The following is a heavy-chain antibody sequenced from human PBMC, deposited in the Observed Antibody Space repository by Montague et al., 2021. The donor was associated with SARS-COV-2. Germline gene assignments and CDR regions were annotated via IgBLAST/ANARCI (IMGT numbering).Heavy chain of an antibody. CDR3: VREGRSSAYAIDY. V-gene: IGHV4-59*01. J-gene: IGHJ4*02. Sequence: SETLSLTCTVSGASMSGSYWGWVRQPPGKGPEWIGNIYSSGSTHYNPSLKSRVTISVYTSKSQFSLRLTSVTAADTAVYYCVREGRSSAYAIDYWGQGTLVTVSS. CDR1: GASMSGSY. D-gene: IGHD3-22*01. CDR2: IYSSGST.